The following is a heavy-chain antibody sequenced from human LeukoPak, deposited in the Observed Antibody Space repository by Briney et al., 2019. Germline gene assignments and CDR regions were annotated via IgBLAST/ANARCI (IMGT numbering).Heavy chain of an antibody. V-gene: IGHV3-21*01. CDR2: ISSSSSYI. CDR1: GFTFSSYS. CDR3: ARQGGPYDSSGYYYFDY. D-gene: IGHD3-22*01. Sequence: GGSLRLSCAASGFTFSSYSMNWVRQAPGKGLEWVSSISSSSSYIYYADSVKVRFTMSRDNAKNSLYLQMNSLRAEDTAVYYCARQGGPYDSSGYYYFDYWGQGALVTVSS. J-gene: IGHJ4*02.